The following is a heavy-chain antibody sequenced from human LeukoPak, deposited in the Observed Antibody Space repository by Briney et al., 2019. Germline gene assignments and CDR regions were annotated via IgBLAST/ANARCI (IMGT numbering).Heavy chain of an antibody. CDR3: ARARTTVTTRDAFDI. CDR1: GYTFTSYG. CDR2: ITAYNDNT. D-gene: IGHD4-17*01. Sequence: ASVKVSCKASGYTFTSYGSSWVRQAPGQGLEWMGCITAYNDNTNYAQKLQGRVTMATDTSTSTEYMELRSLRSDDTAVYYCARARTTVTTRDAFDIWGQGTMVTVSS. J-gene: IGHJ3*02. V-gene: IGHV1-18*01.